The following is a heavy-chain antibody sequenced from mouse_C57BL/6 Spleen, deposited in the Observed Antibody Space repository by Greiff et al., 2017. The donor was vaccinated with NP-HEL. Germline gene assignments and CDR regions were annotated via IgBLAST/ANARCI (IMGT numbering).Heavy chain of an antibody. V-gene: IGHV3-6*01. D-gene: IGHD1-1*01. J-gene: IGHJ3*01. CDR2: ISYDGSN. Sequence: DVKLQESGPGLVKPSQSLSLTCSVTGYSFTSGYYWNWIRQFPGNKLEWMGYISYDGSNNYNPSLKNRISITRDTSKNQFFLKLNSVTTEDTDTYYCAREEDYYGGFADWGQGTLVTVSA. CDR1: GYSFTSGYY. CDR3: AREEDYYGGFAD.